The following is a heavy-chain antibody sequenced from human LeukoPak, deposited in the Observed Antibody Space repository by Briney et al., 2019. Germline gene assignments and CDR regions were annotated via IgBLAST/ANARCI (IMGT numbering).Heavy chain of an antibody. J-gene: IGHJ3*02. V-gene: IGHV1-46*01. Sequence: ASVKVSCKASGYTVTSYYMHWVRQAPGQGLEWMGIINPSGGSTSYAQKFQGRVTMTRDMSTRTFFMELSSLTSEDTAVYYCARKGMYYYDSDGPLGAFGIWGQGTMVTVSS. D-gene: IGHD3-22*01. CDR2: INPSGGST. CDR1: GYTVTSYY. CDR3: ARKGMYYYDSDGPLGAFGI.